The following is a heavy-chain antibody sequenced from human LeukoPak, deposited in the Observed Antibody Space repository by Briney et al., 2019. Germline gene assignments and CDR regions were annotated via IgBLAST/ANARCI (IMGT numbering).Heavy chain of an antibody. CDR3: AKDHTGYSYGYGHLGY. Sequence: GRSLRLSCAASGFTFSSYGMHWVRQAPGKGPEWVAVIWYDGSNKYYADSVKGRFTTSRDNSKNTLYLQMNSLRAEDTAVYYCAKDHTGYSYGYGHLGYWGQGTLVTVSS. J-gene: IGHJ4*02. V-gene: IGHV3-33*06. D-gene: IGHD5-18*01. CDR2: IWYDGSNK. CDR1: GFTFSSYG.